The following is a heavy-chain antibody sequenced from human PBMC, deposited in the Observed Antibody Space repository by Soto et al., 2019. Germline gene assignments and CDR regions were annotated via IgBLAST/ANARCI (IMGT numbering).Heavy chain of an antibody. CDR2: ISYDGSNK. CDR1: GFTFSSYG. J-gene: IGHJ6*03. CDR3: AKDYSSSPIYYYYYMDV. Sequence: QVQLVESGGGVVQPGRSLRLSCAASGFTFSSYGMHWVRQAPGKGLEWVAVISYDGSNKYYADSVKGRFTISRDNSKNTLYLQMNSLRAEDTAVYYCAKDYSSSPIYYYYYMDVWGKGTTVTVSS. V-gene: IGHV3-30*18. D-gene: IGHD6-13*01.